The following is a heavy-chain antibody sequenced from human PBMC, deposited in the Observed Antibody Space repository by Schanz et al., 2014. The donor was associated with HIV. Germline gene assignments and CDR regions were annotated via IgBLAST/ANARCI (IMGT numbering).Heavy chain of an antibody. V-gene: IGHV3-NL1*01. CDR1: GFTFSSYG. CDR3: ARGSGPYYYYYGMDV. J-gene: IGHJ6*02. D-gene: IGHD2-15*01. Sequence: QVQLVESGGRVVQPGRSLRLSCAASGFTFSSYGMHWVRQAPGKGLEWVSGISWNSGSIGYADSVKGRFTISRDNSKNTLYLQMNSLRAEDTAVYYCARGSGPYYYYYGMDVWGQGTTVTVSS. CDR2: ISWNSGSI.